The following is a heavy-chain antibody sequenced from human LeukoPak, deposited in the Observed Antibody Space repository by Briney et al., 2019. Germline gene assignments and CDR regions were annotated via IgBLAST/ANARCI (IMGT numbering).Heavy chain of an antibody. J-gene: IGHJ4*02. CDR2: IYYSGST. CDR3: ARALKPIAAAGPDFDY. V-gene: IGHV4-61*01. D-gene: IGHD6-13*01. CDR1: GGSVSSGSYY. Sequence: SETLSLTCTVSGGSVSSGSYYWSWIWQPPGKRLEWVGYIYYSGSTNYNPSLKSRVTISVDTSKNQFSLKLSPVTAADTAVYYCARALKPIAAAGPDFDYWGQGTLVAVSS.